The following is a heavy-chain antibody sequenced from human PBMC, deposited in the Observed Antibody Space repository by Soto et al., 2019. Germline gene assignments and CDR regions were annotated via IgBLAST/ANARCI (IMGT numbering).Heavy chain of an antibody. CDR2: IKQDGSEQ. J-gene: IGHJ6*02. CDR3: AREAV. V-gene: IGHV3-7*05. CDR1: GFTFSGYW. Sequence: EVQLVESGGGLVQPGGSLRLSCAASGFTFSGYWMSWVRQAPGKGLEWVANIKQDGSEQFYVDSVKGRFTISRDNATNSLYLQRNSLRAEDTAVCYCAREAVWGQGTTVTVSS.